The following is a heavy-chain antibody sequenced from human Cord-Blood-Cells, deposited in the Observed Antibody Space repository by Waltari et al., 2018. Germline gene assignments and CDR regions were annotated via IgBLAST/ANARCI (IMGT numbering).Heavy chain of an antibody. Sequence: VELLETGGGLIQHGGSLGLPFPHPGSPSISNYKPWFAQPPGKGLEWVSVIYSGGSTYYADSVKGRFTIARDNSKNTLYLQMNSLRAEDTAVYYCARARWELYYYYGMDVWGQGTTVTVSS. D-gene: IGHD3-10*01. CDR2: IYSGGST. CDR1: GSPSISNY. J-gene: IGHJ6*02. V-gene: IGHV3-53*02. CDR3: ARARWELYYYYGMDV.